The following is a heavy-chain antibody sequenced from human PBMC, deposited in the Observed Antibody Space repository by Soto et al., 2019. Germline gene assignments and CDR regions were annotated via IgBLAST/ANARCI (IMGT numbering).Heavy chain of an antibody. J-gene: IGHJ4*02. CDR1: GFTFSSYA. V-gene: IGHV3-23*01. CDR3: AKPLVKDIVVVPAACFDY. D-gene: IGHD2-2*01. Sequence: PGGSLRLSCAASGFTFSSYAMSWVRQAPGKGLEWVSAISGSGGSTYYADSVKGRFTISRDNSKNALYLQMNSLRAEDTAVYYCAKPLVKDIVVVPAACFDYWGQGTLVTVS. CDR2: ISGSGGST.